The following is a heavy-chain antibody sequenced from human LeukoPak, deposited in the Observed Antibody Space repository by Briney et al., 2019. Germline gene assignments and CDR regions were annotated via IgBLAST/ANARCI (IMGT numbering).Heavy chain of an antibody. Sequence: ASVKVSCKASGYTFASYAMHWVRQAPGQRLEWMGWINAGNGNTKYSQKFQGRVTITRDTSASTAYMELSSLRSEDTAVYSCARGVATNRYYFDYWGQGTLVTVSS. J-gene: IGHJ4*02. CDR3: ARGVATNRYYFDY. D-gene: IGHD5-12*01. CDR2: INAGNGNT. CDR1: GYTFASYA. V-gene: IGHV1-3*01.